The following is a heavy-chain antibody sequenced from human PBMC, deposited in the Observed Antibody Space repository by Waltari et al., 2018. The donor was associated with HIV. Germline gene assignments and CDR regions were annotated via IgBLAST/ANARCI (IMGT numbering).Heavy chain of an antibody. CDR3: ARGGSSGYYYG. Sequence: QVQLQESGPGLVKPSATLSLTCSVAGGSISSHYWSWIRQPPGKGLEWIGYIYYSGSTNYNPALKSRVTISVDTSKNQFSLKLSSVTAADTAVYYCARGGSSGYYYGWGQGTLVTVSS. CDR1: GGSISSHY. CDR2: IYYSGST. V-gene: IGHV4-59*11. D-gene: IGHD3-22*01. J-gene: IGHJ4*02.